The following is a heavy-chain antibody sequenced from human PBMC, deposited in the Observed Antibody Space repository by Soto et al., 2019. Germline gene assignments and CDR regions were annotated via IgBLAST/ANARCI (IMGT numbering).Heavy chain of an antibody. CDR2: IIYSRST. J-gene: IGHJ3*01. Sequence: QVQLQESDAGLVKASQTLSLTCTVSGGSVSSGAYYWTWLRQRPGKGREWIGYIIYSRSTYYSPSLRRRLSISLTTHKHLFSLRLTSVAAEDTAMYYGARAWLRAVYAVDFWGQGTMVTVSS. CDR1: GGSVSSGAYY. CDR3: ARAWLRAVYAVDF. V-gene: IGHV4-31*03. D-gene: IGHD1-20*01.